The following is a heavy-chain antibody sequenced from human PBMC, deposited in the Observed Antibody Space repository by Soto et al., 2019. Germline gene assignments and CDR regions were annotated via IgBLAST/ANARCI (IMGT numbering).Heavy chain of an antibody. V-gene: IGHV3-21*01. CDR2: ISSSSSYI. Sequence: GGSLRLSCAASGFTFSSYSMNWVRQAPGKGLEWVSSISSSSSYIYYADSVKGRFTISRDNAKNSLYLQMNSLRAEDTAVYYCARETLGVVVRHDAFDIWGQGTMVTVSS. J-gene: IGHJ3*02. CDR1: GFTFSSYS. CDR3: ARETLGVVVRHDAFDI. D-gene: IGHD3-3*01.